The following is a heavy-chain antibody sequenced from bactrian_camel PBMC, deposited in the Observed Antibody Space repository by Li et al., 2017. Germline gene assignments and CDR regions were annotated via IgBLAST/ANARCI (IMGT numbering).Heavy chain of an antibody. D-gene: IGHD2*01. CDR1: GFQFADYP. J-gene: IGHJ4*01. Sequence: VQLVESGGGLVQPGGSLRLSCSASGFQFADYPMSWVRQAPGKGLEWVAQIAYDGWVSRYHDSAKGRFTISRDNAKNMLYLQMNSLKPEDTAMYYCTKRLYDVYEYNDWGQGTQVTVS. CDR3: TKRLYDVYEYND. V-gene: IGHV3-1*01. CDR2: IAYDGWVS.